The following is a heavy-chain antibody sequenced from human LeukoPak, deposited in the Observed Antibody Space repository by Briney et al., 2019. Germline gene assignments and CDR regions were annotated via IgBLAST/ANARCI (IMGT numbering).Heavy chain of an antibody. CDR2: IYPGDSDT. V-gene: IGHV5-51*01. CDR3: ARQADSSGYDFDY. CDR1: GYSFTSYW. D-gene: IGHD3-22*01. Sequence: HGESLKISCKGSGYSFTSYWIGWVRQMPGKGLEWMGIIYPGDSDTRYSPSFQGQVTISADKSISTAYLQWSSLKASDTAMYYCARQADSSGYDFDYWGQGTLVTVSS. J-gene: IGHJ4*02.